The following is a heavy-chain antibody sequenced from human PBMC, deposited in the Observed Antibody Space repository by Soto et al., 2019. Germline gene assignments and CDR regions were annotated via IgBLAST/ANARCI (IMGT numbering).Heavy chain of an antibody. V-gene: IGHV3-23*01. J-gene: IGHJ4*02. Sequence: EVQLLESGGGFVQPGGSLRVSCAASGFTFSNYAMSWVRQAPGKGLEWVSSISQSGGSTHYTDSVKGRFTIFRDKSKNTLPLHMNSLRAEDTAVYYCAKETGTTPSYFDNWGQGTLVTVSS. D-gene: IGHD1-7*01. CDR3: AKETGTTPSYFDN. CDR2: ISQSGGST. CDR1: GFTFSNYA.